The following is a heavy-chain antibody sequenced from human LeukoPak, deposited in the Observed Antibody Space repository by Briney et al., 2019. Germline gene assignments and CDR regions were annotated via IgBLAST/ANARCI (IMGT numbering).Heavy chain of an antibody. CDR1: GFTFSNYW. V-gene: IGHV3-74*01. Sequence: PGGSLRLSCAASGFTFSNYWMHWVRQSPGKGLVWVSRIKSDGSGTTYADSVKGRFTISRDNAKNTLYLQMNSLRAEDTAVYYCAGGYTYYYDSSGYSDYWGQGTLVTVSS. CDR3: AGGYTYYYDSSGYSDY. J-gene: IGHJ4*02. D-gene: IGHD3-22*01. CDR2: IKSDGSGT.